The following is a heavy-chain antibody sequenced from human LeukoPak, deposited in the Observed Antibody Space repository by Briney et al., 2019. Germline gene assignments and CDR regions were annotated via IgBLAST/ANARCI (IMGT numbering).Heavy chain of an antibody. CDR3: VVTTVTQTNWFDP. D-gene: IGHD4-17*01. CDR2: IYYSGST. Sequence: PSETLSLTCTVSGGSISSSSYYWGWIRQPPGKGLEWIGSIYYSGSTYYNPPLKSRVTISVDTSKNQFSLKLSSVTAADTAVYYCVVTTVTQTNWFDPWGQGTLVTVSS. V-gene: IGHV4-39*01. CDR1: GGSISSSSYY. J-gene: IGHJ5*02.